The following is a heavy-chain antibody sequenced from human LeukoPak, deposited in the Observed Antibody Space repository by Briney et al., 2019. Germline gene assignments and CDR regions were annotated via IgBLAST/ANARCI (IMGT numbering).Heavy chain of an antibody. V-gene: IGHV3-23*01. D-gene: IGHD3-10*02. Sequence: GGSLRLSCAASGFIFSNYVMGWVRQATGKGLELVSSISDIGIGTYYADSVKGRFTIFRDNSKNILYLQMNSLRAEDTAIYYCAKRGGGTMFAFDIWGQGTMVTVSS. CDR2: ISDIGIGT. J-gene: IGHJ3*02. CDR1: GFIFSNYV. CDR3: AKRGGGTMFAFDI.